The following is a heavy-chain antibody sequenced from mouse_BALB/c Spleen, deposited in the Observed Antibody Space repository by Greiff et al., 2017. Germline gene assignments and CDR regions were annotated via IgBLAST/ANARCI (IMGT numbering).Heavy chain of an antibody. CDR2: INPSTGYT. D-gene: IGHD2-1*01. CDR1: GYTFTSYW. V-gene: IGHV1-7*01. Sequence: VQLHQSGAELAKPGASVKMSCKASGYTFTSYWMHWVKQRPGQGLEWIGYINPSTGYTEYNQKFKDKATLTADKSSSTAYMQLSSLTSEDSAVYYCARPWDGNSAWFAYWGQGTLVTVAA. J-gene: IGHJ3*01. CDR3: ARPWDGNSAWFAY.